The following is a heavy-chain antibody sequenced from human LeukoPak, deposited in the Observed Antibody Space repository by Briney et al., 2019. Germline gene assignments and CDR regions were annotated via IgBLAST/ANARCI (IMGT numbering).Heavy chain of an antibody. CDR3: ARDIVVVPAALGDYYYYGMDV. J-gene: IGHJ6*02. D-gene: IGHD2-2*01. V-gene: IGHV1-2*02. CDR1: GYTFTGYY. Sequence: VASVKVSCKASGYTFTGYYLHSVRQAPGQGLEWMGWINLGSGGGNYAQKFQGRVTMTRDTSTSTAYMELRSLRSDDTAVYYCARDIVVVPAALGDYYYYGMDVWGQGTTVTVSS. CDR2: INLGSGGG.